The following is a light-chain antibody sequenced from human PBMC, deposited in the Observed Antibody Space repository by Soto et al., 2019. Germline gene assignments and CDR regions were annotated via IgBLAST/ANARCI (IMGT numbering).Light chain of an antibody. CDR2: GTS. CDR1: QSVPSTY. J-gene: IGKJ1*01. Sequence: GLSQSPGRLSLSPGERATLXXXXSQSVPSTYFAWYQQKSGQPPRLLISGTSNRATGIPDRFSGSGSGTDFTLTINRLEPEDFAVYYCQQYDSSPRTFGQRTKVDIK. V-gene: IGKV3-20*01. CDR3: QQYDSSPRT.